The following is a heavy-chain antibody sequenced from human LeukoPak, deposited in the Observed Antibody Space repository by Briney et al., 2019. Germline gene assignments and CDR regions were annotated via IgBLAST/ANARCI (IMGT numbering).Heavy chain of an antibody. V-gene: IGHV3-23*01. CDR3: ARWVAAAGTLDY. J-gene: IGHJ4*02. CDR1: GFTFSSYA. D-gene: IGHD6-13*01. CDR2: ISGSGGST. Sequence: GGSLRLSCAASGFTFSSYAMSLVRQAPGKGLEWVSAISGSGGSTYYADSVKGRFTISRDNSKNTLYLQMNSLRAEDTAVYYCARWVAAAGTLDYWGQGTLVTVSS.